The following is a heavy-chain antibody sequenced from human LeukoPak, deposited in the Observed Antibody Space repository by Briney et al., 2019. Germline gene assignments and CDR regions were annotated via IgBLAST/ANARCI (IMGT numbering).Heavy chain of an antibody. CDR3: ARGGESSSLFWDD. Sequence: GGSLRLSCAASGFTFSKKWMTWVRQAPGKGLQWVANIKQDGSQKYYVDSVRGRFTISRDNAKNSLYLQMNGLRADDTAVYYCARGGESSSLFWDDWGQGTLVTVSS. CDR1: GFTFSKKW. J-gene: IGHJ4*02. V-gene: IGHV3-7*01. CDR2: IKQDGSQK. D-gene: IGHD6-6*01.